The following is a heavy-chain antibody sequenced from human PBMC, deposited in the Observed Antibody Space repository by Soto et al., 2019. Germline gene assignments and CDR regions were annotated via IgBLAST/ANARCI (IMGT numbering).Heavy chain of an antibody. CDR2: INHSGST. Sequence: PSETVCHPGAVYAVSFSAYYWSWIRQPPGKGLEWIGEINHSGSTNYNPSLKSRVTISVDTSKNQFSLKLSSVTAADTAVYYCARGGMITFGGVIVFRHWFDPWGQGTLVTVSS. V-gene: IGHV4-34*01. J-gene: IGHJ5*02. CDR1: AVSFSAYY. D-gene: IGHD3-16*02. CDR3: ARGGMITFGGVIVFRHWFDP.